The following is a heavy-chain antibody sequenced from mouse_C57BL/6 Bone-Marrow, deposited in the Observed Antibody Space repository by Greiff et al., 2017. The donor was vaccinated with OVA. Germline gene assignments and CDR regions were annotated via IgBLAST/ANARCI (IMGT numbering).Heavy chain of an antibody. Sequence: VQLQQPGAELVKPGASVKLSCKASGYTFTSYWMHWVKQRPGQGLEWIGMIHPNSGSTNYNEKFKSKATLTVDKSSSTAYMQRSSLTSEDSAVYYCARGTVVARDYAMDYWGQGTSVTVAS. CDR3: ARGTVVARDYAMDY. CDR1: GYTFTSYW. D-gene: IGHD1-1*01. CDR2: IHPNSGST. V-gene: IGHV1-64*01. J-gene: IGHJ4*01.